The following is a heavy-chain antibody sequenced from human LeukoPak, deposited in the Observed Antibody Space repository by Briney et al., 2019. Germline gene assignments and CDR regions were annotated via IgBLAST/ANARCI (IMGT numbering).Heavy chain of an antibody. J-gene: IGHJ4*02. CDR3: AKVGELLTYYFDY. D-gene: IGHD2-15*01. V-gene: IGHV3-23*01. CDR1: GFTFSSYA. Sequence: PGGSLRLSCAASGFTFSSYAMSWVRQAPGKGLEWVSAISGSGGSTYYADSVEGRFTISRDNSKNTLYLQMNSLRAEDTAVYYCAKVGELLTYYFDYWGQGTLVTVSS. CDR2: ISGSGGST.